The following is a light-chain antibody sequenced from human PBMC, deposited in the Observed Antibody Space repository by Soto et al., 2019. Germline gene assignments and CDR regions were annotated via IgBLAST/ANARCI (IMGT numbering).Light chain of an antibody. V-gene: IGKV1-16*02. Sequence: DIQMTQSPSSLSASVGDTVTITCRASQGVRTSVAWFQQKAGKAPKSLIFAASSLHSGVPRKLGGSGSGTDFTLTITSLQPEDFATYYCQQYDTYPITFGQGTRVDIK. CDR2: AAS. CDR1: QGVRTS. CDR3: QQYDTYPIT. J-gene: IGKJ5*01.